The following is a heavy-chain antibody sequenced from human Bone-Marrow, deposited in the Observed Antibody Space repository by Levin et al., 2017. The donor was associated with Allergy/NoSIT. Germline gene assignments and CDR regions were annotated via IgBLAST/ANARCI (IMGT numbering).Heavy chain of an antibody. CDR3: ARDGLTARLDS. Sequence: PGESLKISCAASGFSFSSFFMSWVRQAPGGGLEWVSAMSGGGDTIFYADSVKGRFTISRDNSKNTLYLQMNSLRAGDTALYYCARDGLTARLDSWGQGTLVTVSS. CDR1: GFSFSSFF. CDR2: MSGGGDTI. D-gene: IGHD4/OR15-4a*01. J-gene: IGHJ4*02. V-gene: IGHV3-23*01.